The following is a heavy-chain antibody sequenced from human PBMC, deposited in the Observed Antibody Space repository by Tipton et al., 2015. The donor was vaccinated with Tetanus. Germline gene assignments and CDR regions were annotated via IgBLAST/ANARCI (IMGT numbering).Heavy chain of an antibody. CDR1: GFTFDDYA. Sequence: SLRLSCAASGFTFDDYAMHWVRQAPGKGLEWVSGISWNSGSIGYADSVKGRFTISRDNAKNSPYLQMNSLRAEDTALYYCAKDMEWELLLDAFDIWGQGTMVTVSS. CDR2: ISWNSGSI. CDR3: AKDMEWELLLDAFDI. V-gene: IGHV3-9*01. J-gene: IGHJ3*02. D-gene: IGHD1-26*01.